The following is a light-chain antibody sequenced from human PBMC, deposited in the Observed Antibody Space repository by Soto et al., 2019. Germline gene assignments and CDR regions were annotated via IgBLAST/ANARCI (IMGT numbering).Light chain of an antibody. J-gene: IGKJ4*01. CDR1: QTVRNNY. V-gene: IGKV3-20*01. Sequence: EFVLTQSPGTLSLSPGDMATLCCRASQTVRNNYLAWYQQKPGQAPRLLIYDASSRATGIPDRFSGGGSGTDCTLTISRLEPEDVAVYYCQQFSSYPLTLGGGTKVDIK. CDR3: QQFSSYPLT. CDR2: DAS.